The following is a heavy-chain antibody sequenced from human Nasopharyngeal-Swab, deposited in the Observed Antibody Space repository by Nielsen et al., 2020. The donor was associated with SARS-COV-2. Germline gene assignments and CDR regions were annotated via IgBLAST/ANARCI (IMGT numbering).Heavy chain of an antibody. CDR2: INHDGSQK. CDR3: ARESSAADY. Sequence: GGSLRLSCGASYFTFSHYWLSWVRQAPGKGLEWVANINHDGSQKYYVDSVKGRFTISRDNSKNSIYLQMDRLRVEDTAVYYCARESSAADYWGQGTLVTVSS. J-gene: IGHJ1*01. D-gene: IGHD6-13*01. CDR1: YFTFSHYW. V-gene: IGHV3-7*01.